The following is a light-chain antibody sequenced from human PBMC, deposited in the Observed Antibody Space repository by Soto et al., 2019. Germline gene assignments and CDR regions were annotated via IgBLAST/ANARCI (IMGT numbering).Light chain of an antibody. V-gene: IGLV1-44*01. CDR2: TNN. CDR1: SSNIGSNP. Sequence: QLVLTQPPSASGTPGQRVTISCSGNSSNIGSNPVNWYQQLPGTAPKLLIYTNNQRPPGVPDRFSGSKSGTSASLAISGLQSEDEADYYCAAWDDTLNVSFGGGTKLTVL. J-gene: IGLJ2*01. CDR3: AAWDDTLNVS.